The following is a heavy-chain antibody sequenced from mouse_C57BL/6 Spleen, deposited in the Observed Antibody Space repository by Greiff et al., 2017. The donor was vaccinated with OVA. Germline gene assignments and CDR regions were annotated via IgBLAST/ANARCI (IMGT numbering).Heavy chain of an antibody. CDR3: ARDPGYYSNPYAMDY. V-gene: IGHV5-4*01. CDR2: ISDGGSYT. Sequence: EVQLQESGGGLVKPGGSLKLSCAASGFTFSSYAMSWVRQTPEKRLEWVATISDGGSYTYYPDNVKGRFTISRDNAKNNLYLQMSHLKSEDTAMYYCARDPGYYSNPYAMDYWGQGTSVTVSS. J-gene: IGHJ4*01. CDR1: GFTFSSYA. D-gene: IGHD2-5*01.